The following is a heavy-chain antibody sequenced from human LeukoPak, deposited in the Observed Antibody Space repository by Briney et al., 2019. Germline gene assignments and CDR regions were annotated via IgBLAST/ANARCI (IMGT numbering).Heavy chain of an antibody. J-gene: IGHJ3*02. D-gene: IGHD3-22*01. CDR1: GFTFSSYS. Sequence: PGGSLRLSCAASGFTFSSYSMNWVRQAPGKGLEWVSYISSSSSTIYYADSVKGRFTISRDNAKNSLYLQMNSLRDEDTAVYYCARDRKTFDDYYASSDAFDIWGQGTMVTVSS. V-gene: IGHV3-48*02. CDR2: ISSSSSTI. CDR3: ARDRKTFDDYYASSDAFDI.